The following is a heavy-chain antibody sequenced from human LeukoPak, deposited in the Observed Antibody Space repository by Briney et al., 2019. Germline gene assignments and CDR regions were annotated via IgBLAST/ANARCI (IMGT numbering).Heavy chain of an antibody. J-gene: IGHJ6*03. D-gene: IGHD1-26*01. CDR1: GFTFSNYG. V-gene: IGHV3-30*02. Sequence: PGGSLRLSCAASGFTFSNYGMHWVRQAPGKGLEWVAFIRYDGSNKHYADSVKGRFTISRDNSKNTLYLQMNSLRAEDTAVYYCAKPLELLNTYYYYYYMDVWGKGTTVTVSS. CDR3: AKPLELLNTYYYYYYMDV. CDR2: IRYDGSNK.